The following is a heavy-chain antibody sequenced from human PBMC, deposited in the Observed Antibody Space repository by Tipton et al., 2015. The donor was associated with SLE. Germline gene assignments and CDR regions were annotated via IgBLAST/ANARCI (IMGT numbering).Heavy chain of an antibody. CDR1: GGSISSYY. J-gene: IGHJ4*02. D-gene: IGHD6-13*01. CDR3: ARGGMAGSSFDY. CDR2: IYTSGST. V-gene: IGHV4-4*07. Sequence: TLSLTCTVSGGSISSYYWSWIRQPAGKGLEWIGRIYTSGSTNYNPSLKSRVTISVDTSKNQFSLKLSSVTAADTAVYYCARGGMAGSSFDYWGQGTLVTVSS.